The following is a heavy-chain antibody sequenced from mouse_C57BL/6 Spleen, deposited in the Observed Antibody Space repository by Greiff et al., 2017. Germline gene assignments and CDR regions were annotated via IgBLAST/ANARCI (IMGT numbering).Heavy chain of an antibody. Sequence: VQLQQSDAELVKPGASVKISCKVSGYTFTDHTIHWMKQRPEQGLEWIGYIYPRDGSTKYNEKFKGKATLTADKSSSTAYMQLNSLTTEDSAVYYCAREELNDCNYVLYFDVWGTGTTVTVSS. V-gene: IGHV1-78*01. CDR1: GYTFTDHT. D-gene: IGHD2-1*01. CDR2: IYPRDGST. CDR3: AREELNDCNYVLYFDV. J-gene: IGHJ1*03.